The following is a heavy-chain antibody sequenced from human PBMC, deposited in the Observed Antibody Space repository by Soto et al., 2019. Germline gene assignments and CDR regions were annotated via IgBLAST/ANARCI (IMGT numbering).Heavy chain of an antibody. V-gene: IGHV4-31*03. Sequence: KTSETLSLTCTVSGGSISSGGYYWSWIRQHPGKGLEWIGYIYYSGSTYYNPSLKSRVTISVDTSKNQFSLKLSSVTAADTAVYYCARDEVTGGGGYNSNAFDIWGQGTMVTVSS. D-gene: IGHD5-12*01. CDR3: ARDEVTGGGGYNSNAFDI. CDR1: GGSISSGGYY. CDR2: IYYSGST. J-gene: IGHJ3*02.